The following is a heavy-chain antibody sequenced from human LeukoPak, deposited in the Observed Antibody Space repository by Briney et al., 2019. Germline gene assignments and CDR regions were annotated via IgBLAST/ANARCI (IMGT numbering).Heavy chain of an antibody. CDR3: ARDPGRYSGYDFDDAFDI. Sequence: PSETLSLTCTVSGGSISSYYWSWIRQPPGKGLEWIGYIYHSGSTNYNPSLKSRVTISVDTSKNQFSLKLSSVTAADTAVYYCARDPGRYSGYDFDDAFDIWGQGTMVTVSS. J-gene: IGHJ3*02. CDR1: GGSISSYY. V-gene: IGHV4-59*01. D-gene: IGHD5-12*01. CDR2: IYHSGST.